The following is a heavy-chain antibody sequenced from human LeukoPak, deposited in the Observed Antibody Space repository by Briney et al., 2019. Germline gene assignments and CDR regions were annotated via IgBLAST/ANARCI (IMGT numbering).Heavy chain of an antibody. V-gene: IGHV3-74*01. J-gene: IGHJ3*02. Sequence: GGSLRLSCAASGFTFSSYWMLWVRQAPGKGLVWVSRISSDGSYITYADSVKGRFTISRDNAKNSLYLQMNSLRGEDTAVYYCARDLAWDAFDIWGQGTMVTVSS. CDR2: ISSDGSYI. CDR1: GFTFSSYW. CDR3: ARDLAWDAFDI.